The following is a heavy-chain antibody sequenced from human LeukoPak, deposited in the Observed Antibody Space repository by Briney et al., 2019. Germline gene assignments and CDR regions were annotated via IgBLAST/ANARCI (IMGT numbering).Heavy chain of an antibody. Sequence: SETLSLTCIVSGGSISSNYWSWIRQPAGKGLEWIGRIYSSGSTSYNPSLKSRATVSIAPSRNQFSLSLGSVTAADTGVYYCARDERRSGSRNYYYHMDVWGKGTPVTVSS. J-gene: IGHJ6*03. V-gene: IGHV4-4*07. D-gene: IGHD3-10*01. CDR1: GGSISSNY. CDR3: ARDERRSGSRNYYYHMDV. CDR2: IYSSGST.